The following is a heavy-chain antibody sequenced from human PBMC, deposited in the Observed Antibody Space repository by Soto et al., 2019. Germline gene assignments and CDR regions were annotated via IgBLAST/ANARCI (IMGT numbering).Heavy chain of an antibody. Sequence: EVQLVESGGGLVQPGGSLRLSCAGSGFTLSDHYIDWVRQAPGKGLEWVGRSRDKAQGYSTAYAASVKGRFTTSRDESKNSVYLQMNSLRAEDTAVYYCARDNRSFWNGYYSRYDYYGMDVWGQGTTVTVYS. J-gene: IGHJ6*02. CDR3: ARDNRSFWNGYYSRYDYYGMDV. V-gene: IGHV3-72*01. D-gene: IGHD3-3*01. CDR1: GFTLSDHY. CDR2: SRDKAQGYST.